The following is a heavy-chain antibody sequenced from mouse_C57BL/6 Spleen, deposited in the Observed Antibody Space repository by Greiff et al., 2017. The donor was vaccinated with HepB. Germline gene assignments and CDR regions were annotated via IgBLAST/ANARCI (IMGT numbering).Heavy chain of an antibody. V-gene: IGHV1-15*01. D-gene: IGHD3-3*01. J-gene: IGHJ4*01. CDR3: TRGGTNYAMDY. CDR1: GYTFTDYE. Sequence: QVQLQQSGAELVRPGASVTLSCKASGYTFTDYEMHWVKQTPVHGLEWIGAIDPETGGTAYNQKFKGKAILTADKSSSTAYMELRSLTSEDSAVYYWTRGGTNYAMDYWGQGTSVTVSS. CDR2: IDPETGGT.